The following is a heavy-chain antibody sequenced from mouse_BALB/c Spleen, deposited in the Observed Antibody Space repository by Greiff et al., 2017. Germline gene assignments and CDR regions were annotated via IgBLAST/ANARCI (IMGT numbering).Heavy chain of an antibody. V-gene: IGHV3-2*02. CDR2: ISYSGST. D-gene: IGHD1-1*01. CDR3: AREGGITTVVATPFAY. CDR1: GYSITSDYA. J-gene: IGHJ3*01. Sequence: EVKLVESGPGLVKPSQSLSLTCTVTGYSITSDYAWNWIRQFPGNKLEWMGYISYSGSTSYNPSLKSRISITRDTSKNQFFLQLNSVTTEDTATYYCAREGGITTVVATPFAYWGQGTLVTVSA.